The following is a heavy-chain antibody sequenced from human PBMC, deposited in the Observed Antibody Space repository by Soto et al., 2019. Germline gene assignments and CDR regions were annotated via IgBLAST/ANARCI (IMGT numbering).Heavy chain of an antibody. J-gene: IGHJ6*03. V-gene: IGHV4-59*01. CDR2: IFYSGST. Sequence: SETLSLTCTVSGGSITTYYWSWIRQPPGKGLEWIGYIFYSGSTGYNPSLKSRVTISVDTSKNQFSLKLSSVTAADTAMYYCARTERTAAGQYYYYYYMDVWGKGTTVTVSS. D-gene: IGHD6-13*01. CDR1: GGSITTYY. CDR3: ARTERTAAGQYYYYYYMDV.